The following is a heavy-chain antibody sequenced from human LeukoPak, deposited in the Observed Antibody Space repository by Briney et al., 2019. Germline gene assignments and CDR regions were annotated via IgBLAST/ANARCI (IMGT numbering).Heavy chain of an antibody. CDR2: IYTSGST. CDR3: ARDKTGTSSVRAFDI. Sequence: PSETLSLTCTVSGGSISSYCWSWIRQPAGKGLEWIGRIYTSGSTNYNPSLKSRVTMSVDTSKNQFSLKLSSVTAADTAVYYCARDKTGTSSVRAFDIWGQGTMVTVSS. CDR1: GGSISSYC. V-gene: IGHV4-4*07. D-gene: IGHD1-7*01. J-gene: IGHJ3*02.